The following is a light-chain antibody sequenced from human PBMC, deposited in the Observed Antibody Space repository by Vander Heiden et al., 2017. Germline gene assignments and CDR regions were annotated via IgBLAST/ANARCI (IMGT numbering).Light chain of an antibody. CDR3: QSYDSSLSGVV. CDR2: GNS. J-gene: IGLJ2*01. V-gene: IGLV1-40*01. CDR1: SSNIGAGYD. Sequence: QSVLTPPPSVSGAPRHRVTIPCTGSSSNIGAGYDVHWYQQLPGTAPKLLIYGNSNRPSGVPDRFSGSKSGTSASLAITGLQAEDEADYYCQSYDSSLSGVVFGGGTKLTVL.